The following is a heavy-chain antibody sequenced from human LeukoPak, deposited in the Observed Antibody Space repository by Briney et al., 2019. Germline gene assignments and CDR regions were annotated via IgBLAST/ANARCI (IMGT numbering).Heavy chain of an antibody. CDR2: IYTSRST. CDR1: GGSISSYY. J-gene: IGHJ4*02. V-gene: IGHV4-4*09. CDR3: ARHSAQGYSSSFKAFDY. Sequence: SETLSLTCTVSGGSISSYYWSWIRQPPGKGLEWIGYIYTSRSTNYNPSLKSRVTISVDTSKNQFSLKLSSVTAADTAVYYCARHSAQGYSSSFKAFDYWGQGTLVTVSS. D-gene: IGHD6-13*01.